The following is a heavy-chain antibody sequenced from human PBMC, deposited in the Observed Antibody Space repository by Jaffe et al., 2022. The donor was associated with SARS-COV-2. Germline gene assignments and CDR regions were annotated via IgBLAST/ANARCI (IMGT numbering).Heavy chain of an antibody. CDR1: GFTFDDYA. D-gene: IGHD1-26*01. Sequence: EVQLVESGGGLVQPGRSLRLSCAASGFTFDDYAMHWVRQAPGKGLEWVSGISWNSGSIGYADSVKGRFTISRDNAKNSLYLQMNSLRAEDTALYYCAKGRGGEWELNLFDYWGQGTLVTVSS. J-gene: IGHJ4*02. V-gene: IGHV3-9*01. CDR2: ISWNSGSI. CDR3: AKGRGGEWELNLFDY.